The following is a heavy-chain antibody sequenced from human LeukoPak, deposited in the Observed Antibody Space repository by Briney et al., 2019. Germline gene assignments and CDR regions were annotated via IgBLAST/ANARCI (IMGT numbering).Heavy chain of an antibody. Sequence: GSLRLSCAASGFTFSSYAMHWVRQAPGKGLEWVAVISYDGSNNYYADSVKGRFTISRDNSKNTLYLQMNSLRAEDTAVYYCARGLRDYYYYMDVWGKGTTVTVSS. CDR1: GFTFSSYA. D-gene: IGHD5/OR15-5a*01. CDR3: ARGLRDYYYYMDV. CDR2: ISYDGSNN. J-gene: IGHJ6*03. V-gene: IGHV3-30*01.